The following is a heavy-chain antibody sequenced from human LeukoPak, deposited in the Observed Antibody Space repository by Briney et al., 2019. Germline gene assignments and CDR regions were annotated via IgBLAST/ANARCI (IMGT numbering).Heavy chain of an antibody. CDR1: GYTFTGYY. Sequence: PGASVKVSCKASGYTFTGYYMHWVRQAPGQGLEWMGWINPNSGGTNYAQKFQGRVTMTRDTSISTAYMELRRLRSDDTAVYYCAREGRVDSAVVLFDYWGQGTLVTVSS. V-gene: IGHV1-2*02. J-gene: IGHJ4*02. D-gene: IGHD5-18*01. CDR3: AREGRVDSAVVLFDY. CDR2: INPNSGGT.